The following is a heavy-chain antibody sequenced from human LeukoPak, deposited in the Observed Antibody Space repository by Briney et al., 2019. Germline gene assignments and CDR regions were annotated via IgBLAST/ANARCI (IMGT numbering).Heavy chain of an antibody. V-gene: IGHV1-2*02. J-gene: IGHJ4*02. CDR3: ASSIDWGTYYYDSSGSHWDY. CDR2: INPNSGGT. D-gene: IGHD3-22*01. CDR1: GYTFTGYY. Sequence: GASVKVSCKASGYTFTGYYMHWVRQAPGQGLEWMGWINPNSGGTNYAQEFQGRVTMTRDTSISTAYMELSRLRSDDTAVYYCASSIDWGTYYYDSSGSHWDYWGQGTLVTVSS.